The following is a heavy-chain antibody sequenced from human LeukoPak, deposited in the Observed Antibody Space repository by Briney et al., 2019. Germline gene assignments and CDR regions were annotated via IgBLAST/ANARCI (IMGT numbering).Heavy chain of an antibody. D-gene: IGHD2-2*01. CDR1: GFTFSSYS. V-gene: IGHV3-21*01. CDR3: AREGYCSSTSCHANPDY. CDR2: ISSSSSYI. Sequence: PGGSLRLSCAASGFTFSSYSMNWVRQAPGKGLEWVSSISSSSSYIYYADSVKGRFTISRDNAKNSLYLQMNSLRAEDTAVYYCAREGYCSSTSCHANPDYWGQGTLVTVSS. J-gene: IGHJ4*02.